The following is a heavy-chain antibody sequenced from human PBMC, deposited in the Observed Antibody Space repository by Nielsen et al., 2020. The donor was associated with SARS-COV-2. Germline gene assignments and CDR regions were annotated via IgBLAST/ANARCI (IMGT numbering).Heavy chain of an antibody. CDR2: ISFMGNT. D-gene: IGHD4-17*01. J-gene: IGHJ4*02. CDR1: GGSVNSGTYY. V-gene: IGHV4-61*01. CDR3: ARGTTHDYFDY. Sequence: GSLRLSCTVSGGSVNSGTYYWSWIRQPPGKGLEWIGYISFMGNTNYNPSLKSRVTMSVDTSKNQFSLRLTSVTAADTAVYYCARGTTHDYFDYWVQGTLVTVSS.